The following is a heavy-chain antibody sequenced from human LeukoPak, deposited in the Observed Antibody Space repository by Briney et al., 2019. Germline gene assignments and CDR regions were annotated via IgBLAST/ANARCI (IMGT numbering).Heavy chain of an antibody. CDR2: IYPSGNT. CDR3: ARDESGGAFDI. V-gene: IGHV4-4*07. CDR1: GGSFNTYY. J-gene: IGHJ3*02. D-gene: IGHD2-15*01. Sequence: PSETPSLTCTVSGGSFNTYYWSWIRQPAGKGLEWIGRIYPSGNTNYNPSLKSRVTMSVDTSKNQFSLKLSSVTAADTAVYYCARDESGGAFDIWGQGTMVTVSS.